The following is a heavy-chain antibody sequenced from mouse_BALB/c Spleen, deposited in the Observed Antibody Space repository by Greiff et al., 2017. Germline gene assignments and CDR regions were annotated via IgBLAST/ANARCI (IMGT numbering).Heavy chain of an antibody. CDR2: INPDSSTI. Sequence: EVQVVESGGGLVQPGGSLKLSCAASGFDFSRYWMSWVRQAPGKGLEWIGEINPDSSTINYTPSLKDKFIISRDNAKNTLYLQMSKVRSEDTALYYCARPRQLGLPPFAYWGQGTLVTVSA. J-gene: IGHJ3*01. CDR1: GFDFSRYW. D-gene: IGHD3-2*01. CDR3: ARPRQLGLPPFAY. V-gene: IGHV4-1*02.